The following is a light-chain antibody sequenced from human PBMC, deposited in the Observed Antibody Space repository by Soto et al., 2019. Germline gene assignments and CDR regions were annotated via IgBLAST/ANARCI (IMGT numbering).Light chain of an antibody. V-gene: IGKV4-1*01. CDR1: QSILDRSKNKYY. CDR2: LAS. Sequence: DIVMTQSPDSLAVSLGEMATFNCKSSQSILDRSKNKYYLAWYHQKSGQPPQLLIYLASIREPGVPDRFTGSGSGTEFTLTISRRQAEDVAVYYCQQYFTSPRTFGQGTKVEI. CDR3: QQYFTSPRT. J-gene: IGKJ1*01.